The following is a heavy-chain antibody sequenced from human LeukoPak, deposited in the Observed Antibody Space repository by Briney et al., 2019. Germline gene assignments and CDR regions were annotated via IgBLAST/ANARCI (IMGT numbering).Heavy chain of an antibody. Sequence: ASVKVSCKASGYTFTSYGISWVRQAPGQGPEWLGWSSAYNGNTYYAQKLQGTVTMTTDTSTSTAYMELRSLRSDDTAVYYCARDWYYDRSADVFDIWGQGTMVTVSS. CDR1: GYTFTSYG. V-gene: IGHV1-18*01. CDR2: SSAYNGNT. D-gene: IGHD3-22*01. J-gene: IGHJ3*02. CDR3: ARDWYYDRSADVFDI.